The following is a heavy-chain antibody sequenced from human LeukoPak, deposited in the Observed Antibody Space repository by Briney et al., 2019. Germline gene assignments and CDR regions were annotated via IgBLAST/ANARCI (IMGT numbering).Heavy chain of an antibody. CDR1: GDSISIYY. V-gene: IGHV4-59*01. CDR3: ARGPGGDYGPYYYGMDV. CDR2: FSYTGST. J-gene: IGHJ6*02. Sequence: SETLSLTCTVSGDSISIYYWSWIRQPPGKGLEWIGYFSYTGSTNYNPSLKSRVTISVDTSKNQFSLKLSSVASADTAVYYCARGPGGDYGPYYYGMDVWGQGTTVTVSS. D-gene: IGHD4-17*01.